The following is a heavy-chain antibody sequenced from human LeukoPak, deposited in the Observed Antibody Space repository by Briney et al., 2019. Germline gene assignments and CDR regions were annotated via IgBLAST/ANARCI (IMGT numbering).Heavy chain of an antibody. CDR3: AKDAKYSNSSLHAFDI. V-gene: IGHV3-23*01. D-gene: IGHD6-6*01. CDR1: GFTFSSYA. CDR2: ISGSGGST. Sequence: GGSLRLSCAASGFTFSSYAMSWVRQAPGKGLEWVSAISGSGGSTYYADSVKGRFTISRDNSKNTLYLQMNSLRAEDTAVYYCAKDAKYSNSSLHAFDIWGQGTMVTVSS. J-gene: IGHJ3*02.